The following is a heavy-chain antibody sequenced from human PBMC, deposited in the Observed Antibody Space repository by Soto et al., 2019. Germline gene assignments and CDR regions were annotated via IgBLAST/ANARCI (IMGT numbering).Heavy chain of an antibody. V-gene: IGHV3-23*01. CDR1: GFTFSSYA. Sequence: EVQLLESGGGLVQPGGSLRLSCAASGFTFSSYAMSWVRQAPGKGLEWVSAISGSGGSTYYADSVKGRFTISRDNSKNTLYLQMNSMRAEDTAVYYCAKVKGVTMDAFDIWGQGTMVTVSS. J-gene: IGHJ3*02. CDR3: AKVKGVTMDAFDI. D-gene: IGHD4-17*01. CDR2: ISGSGGST.